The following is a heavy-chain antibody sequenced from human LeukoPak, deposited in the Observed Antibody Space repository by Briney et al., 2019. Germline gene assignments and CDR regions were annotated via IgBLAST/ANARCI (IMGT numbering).Heavy chain of an antibody. CDR3: ARGSRTYYYDSSGYSSPDYFDY. CDR1: GFTFSSYS. J-gene: IGHJ4*02. Sequence: GGSLRLPCAASGFTFSSYSMNWVRQAPGKGLEWVSSISSSSSYIYYADSVKGRFTISRDNAKNSLYLQMNSLRAEDTAVYYCARGSRTYYYDSSGYSSPDYFDYWGQGTLVTVSS. D-gene: IGHD3-22*01. V-gene: IGHV3-21*01. CDR2: ISSSSSYI.